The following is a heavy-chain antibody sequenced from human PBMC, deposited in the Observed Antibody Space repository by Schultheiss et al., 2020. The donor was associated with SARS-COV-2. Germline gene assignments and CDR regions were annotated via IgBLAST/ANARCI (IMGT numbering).Heavy chain of an antibody. CDR3: AKDSRHYDFWSGYLLDY. Sequence: GESLKISCAASGFTFSSYAMSWVRQAPGKGLEWVSAISGSGGSTYYADSVKGRFTISRDNSKNTLYLQMNSLRAEDTAVYYCAKDSRHYDFWSGYLLDYWGQGTLVTVSS. J-gene: IGHJ4*02. CDR1: GFTFSSYA. D-gene: IGHD3-3*01. CDR2: ISGSGGST. V-gene: IGHV3-23*01.